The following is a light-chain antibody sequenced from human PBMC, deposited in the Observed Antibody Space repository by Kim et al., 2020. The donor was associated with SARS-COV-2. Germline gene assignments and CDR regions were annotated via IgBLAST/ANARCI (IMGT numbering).Light chain of an antibody. CDR2: DAS. CDR3: QQYGRTPAT. CDR1: QSVSSS. V-gene: IGKV3-20*01. Sequence: EVVLTQSPGTLSLSPGERVSLSCRASQSVSSSLAWYQKKPGQAPRLLIYDASTRATGIPDNYSGSGSGTDFTLTISTLEPEDFAVYYCQQYGRTPATFGQGTKLEI. J-gene: IGKJ2*01.